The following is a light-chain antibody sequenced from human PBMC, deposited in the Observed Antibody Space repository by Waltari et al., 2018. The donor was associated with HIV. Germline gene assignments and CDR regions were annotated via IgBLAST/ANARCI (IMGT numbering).Light chain of an antibody. Sequence: DIQMTQSPSTLSASVGDRVSITWRASQSIGSWLAWYQQKQGKAPKLLIYKAARLESGVPSRFSGSGSGTGFTLTISSLQPDHFATYYCQQYNSYPYTFGQGTKLEIK. J-gene: IGKJ2*01. CDR1: QSIGSW. CDR3: QQYNSYPYT. CDR2: KAA. V-gene: IGKV1-5*03.